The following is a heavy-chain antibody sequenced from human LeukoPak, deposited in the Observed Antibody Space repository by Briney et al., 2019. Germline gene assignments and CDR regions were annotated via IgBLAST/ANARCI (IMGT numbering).Heavy chain of an antibody. Sequence: GGSLRLSCAASGFTFSSYAMSWVRQAPGKGLEWVSGISWTSGSIGYADSVKGRFTISRDNAKNSLYLQMNSLRAEDTALYYCAKDMFLSYGGNSGWYFDYWGQGTLVTVSS. CDR2: ISWTSGSI. CDR1: GFTFSSYA. J-gene: IGHJ4*02. CDR3: AKDMFLSYGGNSGWYFDY. D-gene: IGHD4-23*01. V-gene: IGHV3-9*01.